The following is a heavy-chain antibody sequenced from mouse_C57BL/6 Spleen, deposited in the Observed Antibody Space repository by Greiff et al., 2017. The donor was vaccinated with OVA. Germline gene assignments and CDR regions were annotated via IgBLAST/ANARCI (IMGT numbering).Heavy chain of an antibody. CDR1: GYTFTSYW. CDR3: ARWATGYYAMDY. Sequence: VQLQQPGAELVMPGASVKLSCKASGYTFTSYWMHWVKQRPGQGLEWIGEIDPSDSYTNYNQKFKGKSTLTVDKSSSTAYMQLSSLTSEDSAVSYCARWATGYYAMDYWGQGTSVTVSS. D-gene: IGHD3-1*01. CDR2: IDPSDSYT. J-gene: IGHJ4*01. V-gene: IGHV1-69*01.